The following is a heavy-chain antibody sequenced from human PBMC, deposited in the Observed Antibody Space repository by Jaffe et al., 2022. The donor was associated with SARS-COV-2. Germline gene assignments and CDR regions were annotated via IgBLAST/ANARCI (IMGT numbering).Heavy chain of an antibody. J-gene: IGHJ4*02. D-gene: IGHD4-17*01. V-gene: IGHV4-34*01. CDR1: GGSFSGYY. CDR3: ARGGLRWYFFDY. CDR2: INHSGST. Sequence: QVQLQQWGAGLLKPSETLSLTCAVYGGSFSGYYWSWIRQPPGKGLEWIGEINHSGSTNYNPSLKSRVTISVDTSKNQFSLKLSSVTAADTAVYYCARGGLRWYFFDYWGQGTLVTVSS.